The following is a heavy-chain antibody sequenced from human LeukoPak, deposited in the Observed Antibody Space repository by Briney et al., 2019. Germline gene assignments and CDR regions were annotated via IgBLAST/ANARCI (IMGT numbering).Heavy chain of an antibody. CDR3: ARGAGTTGGFDY. D-gene: IGHD1-1*01. CDR1: GYTFTSYN. V-gene: IGHV1-18*01. CDR2: ISTYNGDT. J-gene: IGHJ4*02. Sequence: GASVKVSCKASGYTFTSYNFNWVRQAPGQGLEWMGWISTYNGDTNYAQNLQGRVTMTTDTSTSTAYMELSSLRSEDTAVYYCARGAGTTGGFDYWGQGTLVTVSS.